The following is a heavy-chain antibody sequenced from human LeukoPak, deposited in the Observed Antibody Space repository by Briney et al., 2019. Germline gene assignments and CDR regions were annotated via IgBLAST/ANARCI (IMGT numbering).Heavy chain of an antibody. CDR2: ISSSARTI. V-gene: IGHV3-48*03. Sequence: PGGSLRLSCVVSGFTFSIYEMNWVRQAPGKGLEWVSYISSSARTIYYADSVKGRFTISRDNAKNSLYLQMNSLRAEDTAVYYCARGSRTIELGDDYWGQGTLVTVSS. CDR1: GFTFSIYE. J-gene: IGHJ4*02. D-gene: IGHD5-24*01. CDR3: ARGSRTIELGDDY.